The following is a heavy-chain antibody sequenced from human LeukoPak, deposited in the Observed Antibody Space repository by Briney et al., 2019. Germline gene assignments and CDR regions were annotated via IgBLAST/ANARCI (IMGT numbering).Heavy chain of an antibody. CDR2: ISGSGGST. D-gene: IGHD3-10*01. CDR3: AKVVRPYYYGSGSYVY. Sequence: GGSLRLSCAASGFTFSSYAMSWVRQAPGKGLEWVSAISGSGGSTYYADSVKGRFTISRDNSKNTLYLQMNSLRAEDTAVYYCAKVVRPYYYGSGSYVYWGQGTLVTVSS. V-gene: IGHV3-23*01. J-gene: IGHJ4*02. CDR1: GFTFSSYA.